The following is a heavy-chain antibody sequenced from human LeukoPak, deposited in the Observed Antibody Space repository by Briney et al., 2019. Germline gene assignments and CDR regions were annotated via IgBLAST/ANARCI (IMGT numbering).Heavy chain of an antibody. D-gene: IGHD2-15*01. Sequence: PSETLSLTCTVSGGSISSSSYYWGWIRQPPGKGLEWIGSIYYSGSTYYNPSLKSRVTISVDTSKNQFSLKLSSVTAADTAVYYCARGSDCSGGSCYPFDYWGQGTLVTVSS. J-gene: IGHJ4*02. V-gene: IGHV4-39*01. CDR3: ARGSDCSGGSCYPFDY. CDR2: IYYSGST. CDR1: GGSISSSSYY.